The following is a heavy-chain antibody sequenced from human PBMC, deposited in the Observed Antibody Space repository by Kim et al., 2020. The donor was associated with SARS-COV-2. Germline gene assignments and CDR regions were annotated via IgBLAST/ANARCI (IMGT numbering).Heavy chain of an antibody. CDR1: GYSFTSYW. CDR2: IYPGDSDT. V-gene: IGHV5-51*01. J-gene: IGHJ3*02. Sequence: GESLKISCKGSGYSFTSYWIGWVRQMPGKGLEWMGIIYPGDSDTSYSPSFQGQVTISADKSISTAYLQWSSLKASDTAMYYCARQNFVVVTLNDAFDIWGQGTMVTVSS. D-gene: IGHD2-21*02. CDR3: ARQNFVVVTLNDAFDI.